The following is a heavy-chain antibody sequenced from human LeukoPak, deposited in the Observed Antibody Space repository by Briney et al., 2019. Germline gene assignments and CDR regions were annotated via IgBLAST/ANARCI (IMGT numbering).Heavy chain of an antibody. J-gene: IGHJ4*02. CDR3: GAGYTWVDH. Sequence: GRSLRLSCAASGFTFDDYGMSWVRQAPGKGLEWVSGINWNGGSTGYADSVKGRFTISRDNSKNTLYLQMNSLRAEDTAVYYCGAGYTWVDHWGQGTLVTVSS. CDR1: GFTFDDYG. D-gene: IGHD5-12*01. V-gene: IGHV3-20*04. CDR2: INWNGGST.